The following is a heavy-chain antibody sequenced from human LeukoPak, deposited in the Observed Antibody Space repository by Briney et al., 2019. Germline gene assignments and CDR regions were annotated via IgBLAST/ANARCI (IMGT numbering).Heavy chain of an antibody. D-gene: IGHD5-12*01. CDR1: GGSISSGDYY. V-gene: IGHV4-30-4*01. Sequence: PSETLSLTCTVSGGSISSGDYYWSCIRQPPGKGLEWIGYIYYSGSTYYNPSLKSRVTISVGTSKNQFSLKLSSVTAADTAVYYCARVRSSGYDYWGQGTLVTVSS. CDR2: IYYSGST. J-gene: IGHJ4*02. CDR3: ARVRSSGYDY.